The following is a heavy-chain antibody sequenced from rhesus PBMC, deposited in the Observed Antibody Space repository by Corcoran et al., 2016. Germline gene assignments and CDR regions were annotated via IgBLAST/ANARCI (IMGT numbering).Heavy chain of an antibody. CDR1: GVSVSSSNW. J-gene: IGHJ6*01. CDR2: ISGSSGST. CDR3: ARDRVPSHYGLDS. Sequence: QVQLQESGPGLVKPSETLSLTCAVSGVSVSSSNWWSWIRQPPGKGLEWIGYISGSSGSTYYHPSLKMRVTIVTDTSKNQFSLKMSSVTAADTAVYYCARDRVPSHYGLDSWGQGVVVTVSS. V-gene: IGHV4-65*01.